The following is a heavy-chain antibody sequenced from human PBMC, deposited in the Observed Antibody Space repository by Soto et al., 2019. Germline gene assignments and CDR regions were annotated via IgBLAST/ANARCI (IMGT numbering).Heavy chain of an antibody. V-gene: IGHV1-8*01. CDR2: MNPNSGNT. Sequence: ASVKVSCKASGYTFTIYDINWVLQATGQGLEWMGWMNPNSGNTGYAQKFQGRVTMTRNTSISTAYMELSSLRSEDTAVYYCARGMAVDGYYYYYYMDVWGKGTTVTVSS. CDR1: GYTFTIYD. CDR3: ARGMAVDGYYYYYYMDV. J-gene: IGHJ6*03. D-gene: IGHD6-19*01.